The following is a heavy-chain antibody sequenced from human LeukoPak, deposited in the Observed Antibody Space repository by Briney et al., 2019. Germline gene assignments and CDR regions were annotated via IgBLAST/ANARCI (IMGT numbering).Heavy chain of an antibody. Sequence: GASVKVSCKASGYTFTGYYMHWVRQAPGQGLEWMGWINPNSGGTNYAQKFQGRVTITADKSTSTAYMELSSLRSEDTAVYYCARAARKLRLYYYYYGMDVWGQGTTVTVSS. D-gene: IGHD6-6*01. J-gene: IGHJ6*02. CDR3: ARAARKLRLYYYYYGMDV. CDR2: INPNSGGT. CDR1: GYTFTGYY. V-gene: IGHV1-2*02.